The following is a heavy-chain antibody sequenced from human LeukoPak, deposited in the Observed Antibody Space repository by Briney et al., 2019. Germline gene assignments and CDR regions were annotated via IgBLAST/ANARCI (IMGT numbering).Heavy chain of an antibody. J-gene: IGHJ4*02. D-gene: IGHD1-1*01. CDR2: ISSSSSYI. CDR3: ARDGWRATGTTDY. CDR1: GFTFDDYA. V-gene: IGHV3-21*01. Sequence: GGSLRLSCAASGFTFDDYAMHWVRQAPGKGLEWVSSISSSSSYIYYADSVKGRFTISRDNAKNSLYLQMNSLRAEDTAVYYCARDGWRATGTTDYWGQGTLVTVSS.